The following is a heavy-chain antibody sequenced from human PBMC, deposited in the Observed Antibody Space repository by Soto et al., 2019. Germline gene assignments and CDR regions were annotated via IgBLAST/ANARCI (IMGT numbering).Heavy chain of an antibody. D-gene: IGHD2-15*01. CDR1: GFTFSDYA. V-gene: IGHV3-23*01. CDR3: AKDKVDHNSVWDPFDI. Sequence: GGSLRLFCAASGFTFSDYAMSWVRQAPGKGLEWVSGLGGSNSDTHYAASVEGRFTVSRDNSKSTLFLQMNSLRVEDTAVYYCAKDKVDHNSVWDPFDIWGQGTLVTVSS. J-gene: IGHJ3*02. CDR2: LGGSNSDT.